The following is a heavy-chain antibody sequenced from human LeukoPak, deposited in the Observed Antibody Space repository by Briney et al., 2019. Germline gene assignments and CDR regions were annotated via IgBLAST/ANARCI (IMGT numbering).Heavy chain of an antibody. V-gene: IGHV4-61*02. CDR1: GGSISSGSYY. CDR3: ARDFGVTTENWFDP. J-gene: IGHJ5*02. Sequence: SETLSLTCTVSGGSISSGSYYWSWIRQPAGKGLEWIGRIYTSGSTNYNPSLKSRVTMSVDTSKNQFSLKLSSVTAADTAVYYCARDFGVTTENWFDPWGQGTLVTVSS. CDR2: IYTSGST. D-gene: IGHD4-11*01.